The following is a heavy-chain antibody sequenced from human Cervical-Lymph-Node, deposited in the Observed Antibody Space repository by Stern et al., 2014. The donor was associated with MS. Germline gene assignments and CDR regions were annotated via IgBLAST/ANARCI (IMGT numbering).Heavy chain of an antibody. D-gene: IGHD1-26*01. CDR2: IRSSSSYI. Sequence: EVQLVESGGGLVKPGGSLRLSCAASGFTFSSYSMNWVRQAPGKGLEWVSSIRSSSSYIYYADSVKGRFTISRDNAKNSLYLQMNSLRAEDTAVYYCARDKVGATFPDEYYYYYGMDAWGQGTTVTVSS. CDR1: GFTFSSYS. V-gene: IGHV3-21*01. CDR3: ARDKVGATFPDEYYYYYGMDA. J-gene: IGHJ6*02.